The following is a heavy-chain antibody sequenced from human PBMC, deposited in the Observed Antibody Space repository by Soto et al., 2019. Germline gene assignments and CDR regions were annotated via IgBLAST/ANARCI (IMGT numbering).Heavy chain of an antibody. Sequence: QVQLQQWGAGLLKPSETLSLSCAVSGGSFRDNYWTWFRQPPGKGLEWIGEISPSGTTKYTPSLKSRATISVDTSKTQTSLKVTSVTAADTSVYYCATSFWSGTQAEIWGQGTLVTVSS. CDR2: ISPSGTT. J-gene: IGHJ4*02. V-gene: IGHV4-34*01. CDR3: ATSFWSGTQAEI. D-gene: IGHD2-8*02. CDR1: GGSFRDNY.